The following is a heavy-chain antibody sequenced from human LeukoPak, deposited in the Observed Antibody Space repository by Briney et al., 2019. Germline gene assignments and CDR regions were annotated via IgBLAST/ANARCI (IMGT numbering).Heavy chain of an antibody. CDR1: GYTFTSYD. J-gene: IGHJ4*02. V-gene: IGHV1-8*01. D-gene: IGHD3-3*01. CDR3: ARTLYYDFDY. Sequence: ASVKVSCKASGYTFTSYDINWVRQATGQGLEWMGWRNPNSGNTGYAQKFQGRVTMTRNTSISTAYMELSSLRSEDTAVYYCARTLYYDFDYWGQGTLVTVSS. CDR2: RNPNSGNT.